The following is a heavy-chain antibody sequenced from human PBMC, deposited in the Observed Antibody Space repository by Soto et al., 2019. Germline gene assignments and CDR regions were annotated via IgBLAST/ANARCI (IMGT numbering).Heavy chain of an antibody. CDR3: TTVRKWELPTYYYYYGMDV. V-gene: IGHV3-15*01. CDR1: GFTFSNAW. Sequence: GGSLRLSCAASGFTFSNAWLSWVRQAPGKGLEWVGRIKSKTDGGTTDYAAPVKGRFTISRDDSKNTLYLQMNSLKTEDTAVYYCTTVRKWELPTYYYYYGMDVWGQGTTVTVSS. J-gene: IGHJ6*02. CDR2: IKSKTDGGTT. D-gene: IGHD1-26*01.